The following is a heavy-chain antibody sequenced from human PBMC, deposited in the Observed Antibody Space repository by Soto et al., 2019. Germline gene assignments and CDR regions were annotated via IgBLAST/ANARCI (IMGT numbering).Heavy chain of an antibody. V-gene: IGHV1-69*01. CDR2: VVPIFGTA. CDR1: GRHLHRYA. CDR3: ARENKRGYSGYDRGYSYGNAYYYYGMDV. D-gene: IGHD5-12*01. J-gene: IGHJ6*02. Sequence: KVPCKASGRHLHRYAISRVPPGPGQGLEWMGGVVPIFGTAKYAQKFPGRGPHTADASTNTDSPELSSLRSEDTAVYYFARENKRGYSGYDRGYSYGNAYYYYGMDVWGQGTTVTVSS.